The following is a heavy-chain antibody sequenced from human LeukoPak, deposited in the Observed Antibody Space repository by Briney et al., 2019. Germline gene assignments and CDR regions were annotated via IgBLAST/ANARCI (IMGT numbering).Heavy chain of an antibody. J-gene: IGHJ3*02. CDR3: GKDIVPRDNWADGFDI. V-gene: IGHV3-43*02. CDR1: GFNFDDYA. CDR2: ITGDGGST. D-gene: IGHD2-2*01. Sequence: GGSLRLSCAASGFNFDDYAMHGVRQAPGKGLEWVSLITGDGGSTYYADSVKGRFTISRDNSKTSLFLQMNSLRTEDTALYYCGKDIVPRDNWADGFDIWGQGTMVTVSS.